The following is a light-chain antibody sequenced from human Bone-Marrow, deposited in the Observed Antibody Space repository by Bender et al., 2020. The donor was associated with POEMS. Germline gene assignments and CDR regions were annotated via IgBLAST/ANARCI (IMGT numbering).Light chain of an antibody. CDR1: SSNIGAHA. CDR3: QVWDSEVV. CDR2: SSH. V-gene: IGLV1-44*01. Sequence: LTQPPSASGTPGQRVTISCSGGSSNIGAHAVNWYQHLPGTAPKLLIYSSHRRPSEVPDRFSGSRSGTSASLTISRVEAGDEADYYCQVWDSEVVFGGGTKLTVL. J-gene: IGLJ2*01.